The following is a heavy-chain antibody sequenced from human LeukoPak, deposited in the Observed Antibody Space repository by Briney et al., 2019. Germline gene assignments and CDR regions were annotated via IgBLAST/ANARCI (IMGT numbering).Heavy chain of an antibody. V-gene: IGHV3-30*03. Sequence: GGSLRLSCAASEFTFSSYGMHWVRQAPGKGLEWVAVISYDGSNKYYADSVKGRFTISRDNSQSTLYLQMNSLRAEDTAVYYCARARNNYDSSGYSALDYWGQGTLVTVSS. CDR3: ARARNNYDSSGYSALDY. CDR1: EFTFSSYG. CDR2: ISYDGSNK. D-gene: IGHD3-22*01. J-gene: IGHJ4*02.